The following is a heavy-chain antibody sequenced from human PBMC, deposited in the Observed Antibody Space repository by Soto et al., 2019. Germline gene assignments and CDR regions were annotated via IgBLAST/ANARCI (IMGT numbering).Heavy chain of an antibody. D-gene: IGHD2-8*02. CDR1: GYSFTGYY. Sequence: HEHLVQSGAEVKRPGASLKVSCKASGYSFTGYYIYWVRQAPGQGLEWMGWINPDSGATNYAQNFQGRVTLTSATSISTASMDLTSLTSDDTAVYYCARGDYGTGGYPFPYFDYWGQGTLVIVSS. J-gene: IGHJ4*02. CDR3: ARGDYGTGGYPFPYFDY. V-gene: IGHV1-2*02. CDR2: INPDSGAT.